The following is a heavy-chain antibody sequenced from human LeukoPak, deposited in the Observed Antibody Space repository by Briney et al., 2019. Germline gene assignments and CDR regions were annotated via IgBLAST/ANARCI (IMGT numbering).Heavy chain of an antibody. D-gene: IGHD2-15*01. CDR3: ARLLRGNSGGYY. CDR1: GGSISSSSHY. J-gene: IGHJ4*02. CDR2: IYYSGST. V-gene: IGHV4-39*01. Sequence: PSETLSLTCTVSGGSISSSSHYWGWIRQPPGKGLEWIGSIYYSGSTYYNPSLKSRVTISVDTSKNQFSLKLSSMTAADTAVYYCARLLRGNSGGYYWGQGTLVTVSS.